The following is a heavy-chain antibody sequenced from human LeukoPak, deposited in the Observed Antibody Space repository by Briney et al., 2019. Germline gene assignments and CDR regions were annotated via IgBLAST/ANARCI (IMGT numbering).Heavy chain of an antibody. CDR1: GFTFSSYA. Sequence: GGSLRLSCAASGFTFSSYAMHWVRQAPGKGLEYVSAISSNGGSTYYANSVKGRFTISRDNSKNSLYLQMNSLRAEDTAVYYCARDRESSGYYYWGQGTLVTVSS. CDR2: ISSNGGST. J-gene: IGHJ4*02. CDR3: ARDRESSGYYY. V-gene: IGHV3-64*01. D-gene: IGHD3-22*01.